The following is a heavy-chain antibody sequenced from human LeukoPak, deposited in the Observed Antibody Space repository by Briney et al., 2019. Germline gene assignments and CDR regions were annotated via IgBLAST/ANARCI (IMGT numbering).Heavy chain of an antibody. J-gene: IGHJ5*02. CDR1: GASISSYY. CDR2: IYYSGST. V-gene: IGHV4-59*08. CDR3: ARLNGSGRVDGNNWFDP. Sequence: PSETLSLTCDVSGASISSYYWSWIRQPPGKGLEWIGYIYYSGSTNYNPSLKSRVTISVDTSKNQFSLKLSSVTAADTAVYYCARLNGSGRVDGNNWFDPWGQGTLVTVSS. D-gene: IGHD3-10*01.